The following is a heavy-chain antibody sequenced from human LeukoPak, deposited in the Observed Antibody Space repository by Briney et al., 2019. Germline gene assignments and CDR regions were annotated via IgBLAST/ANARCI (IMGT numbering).Heavy chain of an antibody. CDR1: GYTFTSYG. D-gene: IGHD3-22*01. J-gene: IGHJ2*01. CDR3: ARGSYYYDSSGYWYFDL. Sequence: ASVKVTCKASGYTFTSYGISWVRQAPGQGLEWMGWISAYNGNTNYAQKLQGRVTMTTDTSTSTAYMELRSLRSDDTAVYYCARGSYYYDSSGYWYFDLWGRGTLVTVPS. V-gene: IGHV1-18*01. CDR2: ISAYNGNT.